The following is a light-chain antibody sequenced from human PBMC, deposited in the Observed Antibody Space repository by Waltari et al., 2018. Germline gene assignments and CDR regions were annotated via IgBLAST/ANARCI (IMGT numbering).Light chain of an antibody. CDR2: ETS. V-gene: IGKV3-20*01. CDR1: QSLNKNY. Sequence: EIVLTQSPGTLSRSTGETATLPCRASQSLNKNYLAWYRQRPGQAPGHLIHETSRRTTGIPDRFSGSGSGTDFALTISRLEAEDSAVYYCQQYGSSPYTFGQGTKLEIK. J-gene: IGKJ2*01. CDR3: QQYGSSPYT.